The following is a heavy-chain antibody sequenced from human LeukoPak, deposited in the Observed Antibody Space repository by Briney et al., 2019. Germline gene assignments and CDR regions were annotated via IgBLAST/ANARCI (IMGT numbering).Heavy chain of an antibody. D-gene: IGHD2-15*01. CDR2: ISSSVTYI. J-gene: IGHJ4*02. CDR3: AKAPSRTLEVAATFFDY. CDR1: GFTFSDYS. V-gene: IGHV3-21*04. Sequence: GGSLRLSCAASGFTFSDYSMNWVRQAPGKGLEWVSSISSSVTYIYYADSVKGRFTISRDNAKNSLYLQMNSLRAEDTAVYYCAKAPSRTLEVAATFFDYWGQGTLVTVSS.